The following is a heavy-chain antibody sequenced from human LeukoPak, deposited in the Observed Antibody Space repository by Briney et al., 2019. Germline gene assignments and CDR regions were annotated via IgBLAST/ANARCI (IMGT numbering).Heavy chain of an antibody. V-gene: IGHV3-7*01. CDR2: IKQDGSEK. CDR1: GFTFSSYW. J-gene: IGHJ4*02. D-gene: IGHD3-16*02. Sequence: GGSLRLSCAASGFTFSSYWMSWVRQASGKGLEWVANIKQDGSEKYYVDSVKGRFTISRDNAKNSLYLQMNSLRAEDTAVYYCARAHVGDYVWGSYRYAFDYWGQGTLVTVS. CDR3: ARAHVGDYVWGSYRYAFDY.